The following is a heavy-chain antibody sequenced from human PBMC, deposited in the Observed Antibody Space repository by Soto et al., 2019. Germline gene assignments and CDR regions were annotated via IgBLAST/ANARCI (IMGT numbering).Heavy chain of an antibody. D-gene: IGHD6-19*01. CDR2: ISYDGSNK. V-gene: IGHV3-30*18. CDR1: GFTFSSYG. J-gene: IGHJ4*02. Sequence: GGSLRLSCAASGFTFSSYGMHWVRQAPGKGLEWVAVISYDGSNKYYADSVKGRFTISRDNSKNTLYLQMNSLRAEDTAVYYCAKERGQWLALPPIDYWGQGTLVTVSS. CDR3: AKERGQWLALPPIDY.